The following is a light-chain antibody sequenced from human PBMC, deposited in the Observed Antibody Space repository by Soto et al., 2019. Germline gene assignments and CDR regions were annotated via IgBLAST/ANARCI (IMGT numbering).Light chain of an antibody. CDR3: QQADTFPLT. CDR1: QGVSSW. V-gene: IGKV1-12*01. CDR2: GES. J-gene: IGKJ4*02. Sequence: DIQMTQSPSSVSASVGDRVTITCRASQGVSSWLAWYQQKPGRAPKLLIYGESTLQSGVPSRFSGSGSGTDFSLTITTLQPEDSATYYCQQADTFPLTFGGGPKVEIE.